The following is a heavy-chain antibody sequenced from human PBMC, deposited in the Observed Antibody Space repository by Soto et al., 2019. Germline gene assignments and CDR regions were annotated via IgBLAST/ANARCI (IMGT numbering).Heavy chain of an antibody. Sequence: SGPTPVNPTETLTLTCTVSGFSLSNARMGVSWIRQPPGKALEWLAHIFSNDEKSYSTSLKSRLTISKDTSKSQVVLTMTNMDPVDTATYYCARTYYDFWSGYRGPFDYWGQGTLVTVSS. D-gene: IGHD3-3*01. CDR2: IFSNDEK. CDR3: ARTYYDFWSGYRGPFDY. J-gene: IGHJ4*02. CDR1: GFSLSNARMG. V-gene: IGHV2-26*01.